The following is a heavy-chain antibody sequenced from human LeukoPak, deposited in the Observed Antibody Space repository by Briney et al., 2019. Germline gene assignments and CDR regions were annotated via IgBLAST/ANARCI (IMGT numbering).Heavy chain of an antibody. CDR3: ARTQEAGYSSGRYDSYYYYYMDV. Sequence: SETLSLTCAVSGGSISSSNWWSWVRQPPGEGLEWIGEIYHSGSTNYNPSLRSRVTISVDKSKNQFSLKLSSVTAADTAVYFCARTQEAGYSSGRYDSYYYYYMDVWGKGTTVTISS. CDR1: GGSISSSNW. J-gene: IGHJ6*03. V-gene: IGHV4-4*02. CDR2: IYHSGST. D-gene: IGHD6-19*01.